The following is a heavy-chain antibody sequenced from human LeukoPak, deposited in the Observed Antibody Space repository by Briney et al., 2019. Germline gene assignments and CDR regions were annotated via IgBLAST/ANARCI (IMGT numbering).Heavy chain of an antibody. CDR1: GFTVSSSY. Sequence: GGSLRLSCAASGFTVSSSYMSWVRQAPGKGLEWTSVIYAGGGTYYADSVKGRFTISRDSSKNTLYLQMNSLRAEDTAVYYCARGKAVTGFDIWGQGTMVTVSS. CDR2: IYAGGGT. V-gene: IGHV3-53*01. CDR3: ARGKAVTGFDI. J-gene: IGHJ3*02. D-gene: IGHD4-17*01.